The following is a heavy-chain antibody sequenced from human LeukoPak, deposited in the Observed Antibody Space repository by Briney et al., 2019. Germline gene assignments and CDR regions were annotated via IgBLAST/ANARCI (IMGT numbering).Heavy chain of an antibody. V-gene: IGHV3-53*01. CDR2: IYSGGST. Sequence: QAGGSLRLSCAASGFTVSSNYMSWVRQAPGKGLEWVSVIYSGGSTYYADSVKGRFTISRDNSKNTLYLQMNSLRAEDTAVYYCAKDPLIAAAGILNNFDYWGQGTLVTVSS. CDR3: AKDPLIAAAGILNNFDY. J-gene: IGHJ4*02. CDR1: GFTVSSNY. D-gene: IGHD6-13*01.